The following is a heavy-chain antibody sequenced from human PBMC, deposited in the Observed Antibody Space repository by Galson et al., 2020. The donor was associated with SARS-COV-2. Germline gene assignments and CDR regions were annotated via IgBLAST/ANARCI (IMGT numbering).Heavy chain of an antibody. D-gene: IGHD3-10*01. CDR1: GYSFTSYW. V-gene: IGHV5-51*01. CDR2: LYPGDSDT. CDR3: ARHGGWFGDDNDY. J-gene: IGHJ4*02. Sequence: GESLKISCKGSGYSFTSYWIGWVRQMTGKGLEWMGNLYPGDSDTRYTPTFQGQVTISADKSISTAYLQWSSLKASDTAMYYCARHGGWFGDDNDYWGQGTLVTVSS.